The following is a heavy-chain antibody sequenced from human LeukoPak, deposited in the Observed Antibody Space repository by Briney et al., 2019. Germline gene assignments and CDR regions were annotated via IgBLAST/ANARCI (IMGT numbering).Heavy chain of an antibody. J-gene: IGHJ4*02. D-gene: IGHD3-22*01. CDR2: MNPNSGNT. Sequence: ASVKVSCKASGYTFTNYDINWVRQATGQGLEWMGWMNPNSGNTGYAQKFQGRVTMTRNTSISTAYMELSSLRSEDTAVYYCARGRRREVYYYDSSGYYYNWGQGTLVTVSS. CDR3: ARGRRREVYYYDSSGYYYN. V-gene: IGHV1-8*01. CDR1: GYTFTNYD.